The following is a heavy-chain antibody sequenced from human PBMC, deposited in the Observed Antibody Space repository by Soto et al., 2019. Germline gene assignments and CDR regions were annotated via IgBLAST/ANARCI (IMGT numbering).Heavy chain of an antibody. V-gene: IGHV3-23*01. Sequence: GGSLRLSCEASGFTFNNYAMTWVRQTPGKGLQWVSTISGSGSSTFYADSVRGRFTISRDNSKNTLNLQMNSLRAEDTALYYCAKEKIASTVADFFDYWGQGTLVTVSS. CDR2: ISGSGSST. D-gene: IGHD6-19*01. J-gene: IGHJ4*02. CDR3: AKEKIASTVADFFDY. CDR1: GFTFNNYA.